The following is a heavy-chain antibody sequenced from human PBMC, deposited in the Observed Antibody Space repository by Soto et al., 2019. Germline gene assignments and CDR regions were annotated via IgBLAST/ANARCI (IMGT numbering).Heavy chain of an antibody. D-gene: IGHD3-9*01. J-gene: IGHJ4*02. CDR1: GFTFSNYA. CDR2: ISGSGSST. Sequence: PGGSLRLSCAASGFTFSNYAMTWVRQAPGKGLQWVSAISGSGSSTKYADSVKGRFTISRGNSKSTLSLQMNSLRGEDTAVYFCARGFATTGYLVDYWGQGTLVTVSS. CDR3: ARGFATTGYLVDY. V-gene: IGHV3-23*01.